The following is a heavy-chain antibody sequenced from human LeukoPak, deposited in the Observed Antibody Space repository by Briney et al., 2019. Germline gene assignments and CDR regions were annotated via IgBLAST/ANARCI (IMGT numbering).Heavy chain of an antibody. V-gene: IGHV1-8*01. D-gene: IGHD3-9*01. J-gene: IGHJ4*02. CDR1: GYTFTSYD. Sequence: ASVKVSCKASGYTFTSYDINWVRQATGQGLVWMGWMNPNSGNTGYAQKFQGRVTMTRNTSISTAYMELSSPRSEDTAVYYCARHHYDILTGYYKEGFDYWGQGTLVTVSS. CDR3: ARHHYDILTGYYKEGFDY. CDR2: MNPNSGNT.